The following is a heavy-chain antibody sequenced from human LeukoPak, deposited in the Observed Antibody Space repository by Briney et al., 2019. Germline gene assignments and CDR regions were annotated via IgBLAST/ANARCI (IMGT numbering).Heavy chain of an antibody. D-gene: IGHD3-9*01. J-gene: IGHJ5*02. CDR2: FSSSGDTI. Sequence: GGSLRLSCAASGFTYDDYGMSWVRQAPGKGREWVSCFSSSGDTIKYADSVKGRFIISRDNARNFLHLQMNSLRVEDTAVYYCVVQAGLTYYDISFDAWGQGTLVTVSS. V-gene: IGHV3-11*01. CDR1: GFTYDDYG. CDR3: VVQAGLTYYDISFDA.